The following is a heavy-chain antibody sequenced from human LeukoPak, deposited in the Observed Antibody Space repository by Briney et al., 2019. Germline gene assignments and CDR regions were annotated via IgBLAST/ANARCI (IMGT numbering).Heavy chain of an antibody. Sequence: SETLSLTCAVSGYSISSGYYWGWIRQPPGKGLEWIGSIYHSGSTYYSPSLKSRVTISVDTSKNQFSLKLSSVTAADTAVYYCARDRDLSGGMDVWGKGTTVTVSS. CDR1: GYSISSGYY. CDR3: ARDRDLSGGMDV. D-gene: IGHD3-10*01. CDR2: IYHSGST. J-gene: IGHJ6*04. V-gene: IGHV4-38-2*02.